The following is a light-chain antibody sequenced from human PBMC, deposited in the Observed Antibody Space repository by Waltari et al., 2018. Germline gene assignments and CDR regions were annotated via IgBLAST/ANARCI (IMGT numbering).Light chain of an antibody. CDR3: QKSDSHTWM. V-gene: IGKV1-39*01. J-gene: IGKJ1*01. CDR1: QIISTY. CDR2: GAS. Sequence: IQMTQSPSSLSASLGDRVPITFRASQIISTYLRWYHQKPGNAPNLLIYGASNVQSGVKSRFSGRGAGTDLTHIISSAQPEDCAKYYRQKSDSHTWMLGQGIKVEIK.